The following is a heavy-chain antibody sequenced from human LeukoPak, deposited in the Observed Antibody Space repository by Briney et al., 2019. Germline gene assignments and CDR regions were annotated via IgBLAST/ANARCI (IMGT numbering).Heavy chain of an antibody. D-gene: IGHD6-19*01. Sequence: GGSLRLSCAASGFTFSSYGMHWVRQAPGKGLEWVAFMRYDGSNKYYADSVKGRSTISRDNSKNTLYLQMNSLRAEDTAVYYCAKGGRSSGWYGAYWGQGTLVTVSS. J-gene: IGHJ4*02. V-gene: IGHV3-30*02. CDR3: AKGGRSSGWYGAY. CDR2: MRYDGSNK. CDR1: GFTFSSYG.